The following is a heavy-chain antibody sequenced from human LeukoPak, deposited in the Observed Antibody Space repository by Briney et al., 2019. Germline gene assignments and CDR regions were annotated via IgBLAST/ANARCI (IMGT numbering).Heavy chain of an antibody. CDR3: ARGPFYGSGSSYYYYYMDV. Sequence: GGSLRLSCAASGFTFSDYYMSWIRQAPGKGLEWVSYISSSGSTIYYADSVKGRFTISRDNAKNSLYLQMNSLRAEDTAVYYCARGPFYGSGSSYYYYYMDVWGKGTTVTISS. CDR1: GFTFSDYY. CDR2: ISSSGSTI. V-gene: IGHV3-11*04. J-gene: IGHJ6*03. D-gene: IGHD3-10*01.